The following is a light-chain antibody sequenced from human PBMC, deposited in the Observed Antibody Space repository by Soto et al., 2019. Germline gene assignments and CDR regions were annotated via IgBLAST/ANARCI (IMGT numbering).Light chain of an antibody. J-gene: IGKJ3*01. V-gene: IGKV3-20*01. CDR1: QSVSSSY. Sequence: EIVLTQSPGTLSVSPGERATLSCRASQSVSSSYLAWYQQKPGQALRLLIYGASSRATGIPDRFSGSGSGTDFTLTISRLEPEDFAVYYCQQYGSSPRVTFGPGTKVDIK. CDR2: GAS. CDR3: QQYGSSPRVT.